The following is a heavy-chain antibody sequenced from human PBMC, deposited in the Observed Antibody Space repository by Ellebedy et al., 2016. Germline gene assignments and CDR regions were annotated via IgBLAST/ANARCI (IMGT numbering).Heavy chain of an antibody. CDR2: IYPGDSDT. V-gene: IGHV5-51*01. CDR3: ARRASYDILTGPGGMDV. J-gene: IGHJ6*02. CDR1: GYSFTTYC. Sequence: GESLKISXEGSGYSFTTYCIGWVRQMPGKGLEWMGIIYPGDSDTRYSPSFQGQVTISADKSISTAYLQWSSLKASDTAMYYCARRASYDILTGPGGMDVWGQGTTVTVSS. D-gene: IGHD3-9*01.